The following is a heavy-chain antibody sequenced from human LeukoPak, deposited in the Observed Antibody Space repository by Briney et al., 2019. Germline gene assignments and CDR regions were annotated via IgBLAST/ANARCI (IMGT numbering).Heavy chain of an antibody. D-gene: IGHD3-22*01. V-gene: IGHV3-23*01. Sequence: GGSLRLSCAASGFTSSNYAMHWVRQAPGKGLEWVSAISGSGGSTYYADSVKGRFTISRDNSKNTLYLQMNSLRAEDTAVYYCAKDHGAEYYYDSSGYYFNWGQGTLVTVSS. CDR2: ISGSGGST. J-gene: IGHJ4*02. CDR3: AKDHGAEYYYDSSGYYFN. CDR1: GFTSSNYA.